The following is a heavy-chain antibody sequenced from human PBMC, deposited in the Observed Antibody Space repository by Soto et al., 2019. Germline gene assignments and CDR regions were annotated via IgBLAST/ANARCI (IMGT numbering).Heavy chain of an antibody. Sequence: GGSLRLSCAASGFTFDDYAMHWVRQAPGKGLEWVSGISWNSGRIGYAGSVKGRFTISRDNARNSLYLEMNNLRTEDTALYYCAKVALRGESHAAGYFGHWGQGTLVTVSS. CDR2: ISWNSGRI. J-gene: IGHJ4*02. D-gene: IGHD2-15*01. CDR1: GFTFDDYA. V-gene: IGHV3-9*01. CDR3: AKVALRGESHAAGYFGH.